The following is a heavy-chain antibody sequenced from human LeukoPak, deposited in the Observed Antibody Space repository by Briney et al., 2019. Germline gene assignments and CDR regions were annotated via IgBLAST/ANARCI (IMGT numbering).Heavy chain of an antibody. CDR3: ARVPRRGDRFDP. CDR2: FDPEDGET. Sequence: ASVKVSCKVSGYTLTELSMHWVRQAPGKGLEWMGGFDPEDGETIYAQKFQGRVTMSRNTSISTAYMELGSLKSEDTAVYYCARVPRRGDRFDPWGQGTLVTVSS. J-gene: IGHJ5*02. V-gene: IGHV1-24*01. CDR1: GYTLTELS. D-gene: IGHD3-10*01.